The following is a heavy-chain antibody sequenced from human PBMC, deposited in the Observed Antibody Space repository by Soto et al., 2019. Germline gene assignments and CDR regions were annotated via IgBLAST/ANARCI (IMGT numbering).Heavy chain of an antibody. CDR2: IYYSGST. D-gene: IGHD3-22*01. V-gene: IGHV4-31*02. J-gene: IGHJ3*02. CDR3: ARDHYYDSSGYPRVMGAFDI. CDR1: GGSISSGGYY. Sequence: SETLSLTCTVSGGSISSGGYYWSWIRQHPGKGLEWIGYIYYSGSTYYNPSLKSRVTISVDTSKNQFSLKLSSVTAADTAVYYCARDHYYDSSGYPRVMGAFDIWGQGTMVTVSS.